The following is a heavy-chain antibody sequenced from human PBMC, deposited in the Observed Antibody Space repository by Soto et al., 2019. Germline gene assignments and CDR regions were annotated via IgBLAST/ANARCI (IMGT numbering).Heavy chain of an antibody. J-gene: IGHJ5*02. CDR2: IHYNGNT. CDR1: GDSISSYS. CDR3: ARLLYGSGSWFDP. V-gene: IGHV4-59*08. D-gene: IGHD3-10*01. Sequence: PSETLSLTCTVSGDSISSYSWSWIRQPPGKGLEWIGNIHYNGNTKYSPSLKSRVTMSVDTSKNQFSLKLSSVTAADTAVYYCARLLYGSGSWFDPWGQGTLVTVSS.